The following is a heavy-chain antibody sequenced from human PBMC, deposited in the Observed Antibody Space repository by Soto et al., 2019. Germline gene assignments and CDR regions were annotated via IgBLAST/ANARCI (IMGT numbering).Heavy chain of an antibody. CDR2: IYSGGPT. J-gene: IGHJ6*02. Sequence: XGSLSLSCAASGFIFSSNYMSWVRQTPGKGLEWVSLIYSGGPTYYADSVKGRFTISRDNSKNTLYLQMNSLRAEDTAVYYCAAMTTVTTTYYYYGMDVWGQGTTVTVSS. D-gene: IGHD4-17*01. V-gene: IGHV3-53*01. CDR3: AAMTTVTTTYYYYGMDV. CDR1: GFIFSSNY.